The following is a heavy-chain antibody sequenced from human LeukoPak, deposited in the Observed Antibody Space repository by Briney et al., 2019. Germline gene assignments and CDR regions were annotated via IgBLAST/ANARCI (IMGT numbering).Heavy chain of an antibody. J-gene: IGHJ5*02. Sequence: YPSETLSLTCSVSGGSISSHYWSWIRQPPGKGLEWIGYIYYSGSTKYNPSLKSRVTISVDTSKNQFSLKLSSVTAADTAVYYCARGGTTVTPGLLWFDPWGQGTLVTVSS. CDR3: ARGGTTVTPGLLWFDP. V-gene: IGHV4-59*11. CDR1: GGSISSHY. CDR2: IYYSGST. D-gene: IGHD4-17*01.